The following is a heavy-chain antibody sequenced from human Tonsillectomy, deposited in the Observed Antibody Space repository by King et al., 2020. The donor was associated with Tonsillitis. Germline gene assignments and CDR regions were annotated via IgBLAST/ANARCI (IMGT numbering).Heavy chain of an antibody. J-gene: IGHJ6*02. Sequence: VQLVESGAEVKKPGSSVKVSCKAAGGTFSSFAITWVRQAPGQGLEWMGGIIPIFGTANSAQKFQGRVTVTADESTSTAYMGLSSLRSEDTAVYFCARESVDTLMGNYYYYGLDVWGQGTTVTVSS. V-gene: IGHV1-69*01. CDR3: ARESVDTLMGNYYYYGLDV. D-gene: IGHD5-18*01. CDR1: GGTFSSFA. CDR2: IIPIFGTA.